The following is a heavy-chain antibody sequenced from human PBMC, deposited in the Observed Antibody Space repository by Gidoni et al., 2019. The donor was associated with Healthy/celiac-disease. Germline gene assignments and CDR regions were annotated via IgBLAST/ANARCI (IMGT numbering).Heavy chain of an antibody. CDR1: GGPISSGSYY. J-gene: IGHJ4*02. Sequence: QVQLQESGPGLVKPSQTLSLTCTVSGGPISSGSYYWSWIRQPAGKGLEWIGRIYTSGSTNYNPSLKSRVTMSVDTSKNQFSLKLSSVTAADTAVYYCASSDSSSWRDFDYWGQGTLVTVSS. CDR3: ASSDSSSWRDFDY. D-gene: IGHD6-13*01. CDR2: IYTSGST. V-gene: IGHV4-61*02.